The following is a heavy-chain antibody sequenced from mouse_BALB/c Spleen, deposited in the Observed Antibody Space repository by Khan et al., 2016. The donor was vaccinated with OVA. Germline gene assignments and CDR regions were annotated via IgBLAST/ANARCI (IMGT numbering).Heavy chain of an antibody. CDR3: SRLGYNGTMDY. CDR1: GYTFTIYG. CDR2: INTYTGEP. J-gene: IGHJ4*01. D-gene: IGHD2-14*01. Sequence: QIQLVQSGPELKKPGETVKISCKASGYTFTIYGMNWVRQAPGKGLKWMGWINTYTGEPTYADDFKGRFAFSLETSASTAFLQINNLKNEDTATYFCSRLGYNGTMDYWGQGTSVTVSS. V-gene: IGHV9-3-1*01.